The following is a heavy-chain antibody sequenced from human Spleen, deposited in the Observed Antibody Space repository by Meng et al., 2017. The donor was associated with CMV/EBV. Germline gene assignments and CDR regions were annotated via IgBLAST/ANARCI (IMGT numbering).Heavy chain of an antibody. CDR1: GASIKNYN. Sequence: QGQLQAPGPGLVKPSETLSLTCIVSGASIKNYNWNWVRQPAGQGLEWIGLIQVIGHTVYNPSLKSRVTVSLDASKSQFSLTLNSVTAADTATYYCAGSRPGGGACDYWGQGILVTVAS. J-gene: IGHJ4*02. V-gene: IGHV4-4*07. CDR3: AGSRPGGGACDY. CDR2: IQVIGHT. D-gene: IGHD3-16*01.